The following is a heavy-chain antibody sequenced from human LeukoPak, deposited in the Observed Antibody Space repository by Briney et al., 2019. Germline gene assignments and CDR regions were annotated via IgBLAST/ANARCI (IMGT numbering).Heavy chain of an antibody. J-gene: IGHJ4*02. V-gene: IGHV3-23*01. D-gene: IGHD3-10*01. CDR3: AREFTYYYGSGSIDY. Sequence: GGSLRLSCAASGFTFSSYAMSWVRQAPGKGLEWVSAISGSGGSTYYADSVKGRFTISRDNSKNTLYLQMNSLRAEDTAVYYCAREFTYYYGSGSIDYWGQGTLVTVSS. CDR1: GFTFSSYA. CDR2: ISGSGGST.